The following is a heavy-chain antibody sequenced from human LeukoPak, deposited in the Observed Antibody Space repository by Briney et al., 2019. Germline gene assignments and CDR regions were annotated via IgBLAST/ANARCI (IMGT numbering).Heavy chain of an antibody. CDR2: ISAYNGNT. J-gene: IGHJ3*02. D-gene: IGHD6-6*01. CDR3: ARDRRATRIAARRGTVDAFDI. CDR1: GYTFTSYG. V-gene: IGHV1-18*01. Sequence: ASVKVSCKASGYTFTSYGISWVRQAPGQGLEWMGWISAYNGNTNYAQKLQGRVTMTTDTSTSTAYMELRSLRSDDTAVYYCARDRRATRIAARRGTVDAFDIWGQGTMVTVSS.